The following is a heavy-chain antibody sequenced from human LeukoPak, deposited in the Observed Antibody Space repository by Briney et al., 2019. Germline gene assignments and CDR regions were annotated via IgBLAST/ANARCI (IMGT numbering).Heavy chain of an antibody. D-gene: IGHD5-18*01. J-gene: IGHJ4*02. CDR3: ARDPAMAMVKSPAFTSWSY. CDR1: GFTFSSYE. V-gene: IGHV3-48*03. Sequence: GGSLRLSCAASGFTFSSYEMNLVRQAPGKGLEWVSYISSSGSTIYYADSVKGRFTISRDNAKNSLYLQMNSLRAEDTAVYYCARDPAMAMVKSPAFTSWSYWGQGTLVTVSS. CDR2: ISSSGSTI.